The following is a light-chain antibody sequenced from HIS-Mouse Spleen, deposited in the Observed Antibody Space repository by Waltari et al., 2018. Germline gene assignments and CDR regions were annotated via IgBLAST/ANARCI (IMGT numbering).Light chain of an antibody. CDR2: WAS. Sequence: DIVMTQSPDSLAVSLGERATINCKSRQSVLYSSNNKNYLAWHQQKPGQPPKLLIYWASTRESGVPDRFSGSGSGTDFTLTISSLQAEDVAVYYCQQYYSTPLTFGGGTKVEIK. CDR1: QSVLYSSNNKNY. CDR3: QQYYSTPLT. V-gene: IGKV4-1*01. J-gene: IGKJ4*01.